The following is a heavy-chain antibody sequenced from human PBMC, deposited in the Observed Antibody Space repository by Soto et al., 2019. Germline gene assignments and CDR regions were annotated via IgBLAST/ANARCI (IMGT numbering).Heavy chain of an antibody. J-gene: IGHJ6*03. V-gene: IGHV4-39*01. Sequence: SETLSLTCTVSGGSVSNGIYFWGWIRQPPGKGLEWIATMYYNGDTNYNPSLKSRVTASIDTSKNQLSLKLISVTAADTAVYYCARHVGDYDILTGYYRYYYCYYMDVWGKGTRVTAP. CDR3: ARHVGDYDILTGYYRYYYCYYMDV. CDR1: GGSVSNGIYF. CDR2: MYYNGDT. D-gene: IGHD3-9*01.